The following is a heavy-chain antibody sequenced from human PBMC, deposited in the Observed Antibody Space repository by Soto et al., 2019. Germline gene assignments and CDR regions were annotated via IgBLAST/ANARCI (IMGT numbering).Heavy chain of an antibody. J-gene: IGHJ4*02. CDR1: GFTFSSYG. CDR3: ARDGPYSSSWSAYYFDY. D-gene: IGHD6-13*01. Sequence: PGESLRLSCAASGFTFSSYGMHWVRQAPGKGLEWVAVIWYDGSNKYYADSVKGRFTISRDNSKNTLYLQMNSLRAEDTAVYYCARDGPYSSSWSAYYFDYWGQGT. CDR2: IWYDGSNK. V-gene: IGHV3-33*01.